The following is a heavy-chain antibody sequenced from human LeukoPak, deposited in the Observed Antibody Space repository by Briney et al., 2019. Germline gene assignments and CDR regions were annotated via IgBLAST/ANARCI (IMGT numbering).Heavy chain of an antibody. CDR1: GYSFADYY. CDR2: ISAYNGNT. Sequence: ASVKVSCKASGYSFADYYMHWVRQAPGQGLEWMGWISAYNGNTNYAQKLQGRVTMTTDTSTSTAYMELRSLRSDDTAVYYCARVVGATDYYYYYMDVWGKGTTVTVSS. V-gene: IGHV1-18*04. CDR3: ARVVGATDYYYYYMDV. J-gene: IGHJ6*03. D-gene: IGHD1-26*01.